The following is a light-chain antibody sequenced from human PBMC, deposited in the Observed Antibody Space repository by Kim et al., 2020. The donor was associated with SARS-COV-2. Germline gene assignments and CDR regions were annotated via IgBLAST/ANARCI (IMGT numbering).Light chain of an antibody. CDR2: GNS. CDR1: SSNIGAGYD. CDR3: QSFDSSLSDSV. V-gene: IGLV1-40*01. J-gene: IGLJ3*02. Sequence: SVTIACTGSSSNIGAGYDVHWYQQLPGRAPKLLIYGNSNRPSGVPDRFSGSKSGTSASLVITGLQAEDEADFYCQSFDSSLSDSVFGGGTKLTVL.